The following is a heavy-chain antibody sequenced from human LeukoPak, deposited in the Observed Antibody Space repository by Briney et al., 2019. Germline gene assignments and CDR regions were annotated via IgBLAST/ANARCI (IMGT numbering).Heavy chain of an antibody. CDR1: GFTVSSNY. V-gene: IGHV3-23*01. Sequence: GRSLRLSCAASGFTVSSNYMSWVRQAPGKGLEWVSAISGSGGRTYYADSVKGRFTISRDNSQTTLYLQMNSLRAEATAVYYCASQIVVVPAAKEDAFDIWGQGTMVTVSS. CDR3: ASQIVVVPAAKEDAFDI. CDR2: ISGSGGRT. D-gene: IGHD2-2*01. J-gene: IGHJ3*02.